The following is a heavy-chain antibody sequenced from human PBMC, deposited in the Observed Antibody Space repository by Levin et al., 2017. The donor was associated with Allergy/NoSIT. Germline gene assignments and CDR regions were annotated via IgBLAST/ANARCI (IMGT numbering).Heavy chain of an antibody. D-gene: IGHD3-10*01. J-gene: IGHJ6*02. CDR2: ISGSGGSE. Sequence: GGSLRLSCAVSGFTFSNYVMTWVRQAPGKGLEWVSTISGSGGSEYYADSVKGRFTISRDNSKNTLYLQVNSLRAEDTAVYYCVKDEVQYYYGMVVWGHGTTVTVSS. V-gene: IGHV3-23*01. CDR3: VKDEVQYYYGMVV. CDR1: GFTFSNYV.